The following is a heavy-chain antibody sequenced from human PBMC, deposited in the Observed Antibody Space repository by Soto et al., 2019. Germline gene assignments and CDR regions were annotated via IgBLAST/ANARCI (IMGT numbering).Heavy chain of an antibody. Sequence: GGSLRLSCAASGFTCISYSMNWVRQATGKGLEWVSAISGSGGSTYYADPVKGRITISRDNSESTLYLQINSLRAEDTAVYYSAKVIVAGDYWGQGTLLTGSS. CDR1: GFTCISYS. J-gene: IGHJ4*03. CDR3: AKVIVAGDY. CDR2: ISGSGGST. V-gene: IGHV3-23*01. D-gene: IGHD3-22*01.